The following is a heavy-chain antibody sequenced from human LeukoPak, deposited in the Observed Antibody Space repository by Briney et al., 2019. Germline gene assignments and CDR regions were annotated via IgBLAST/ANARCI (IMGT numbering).Heavy chain of an antibody. D-gene: IGHD2-2*01. CDR1: GGSFSGYY. CDR2: INHSGST. J-gene: IGHJ4*02. Sequence: LETLSLTCAVYGGSFSGYYWSWIRQPPGKGLEWIGEINHSGSTNYNPSLKSRVTISVDTSKNQFSLKLSSVTAADTAVYYCARHVIGYCSSTSCYAFDYWGQGTLVTVSS. V-gene: IGHV4-34*01. CDR3: ARHVIGYCSSTSCYAFDY.